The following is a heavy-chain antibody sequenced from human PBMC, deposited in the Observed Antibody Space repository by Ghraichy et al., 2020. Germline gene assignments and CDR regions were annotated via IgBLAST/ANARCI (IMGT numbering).Heavy chain of an antibody. D-gene: IGHD6-19*01. V-gene: IGHV4-34*01. J-gene: IGHJ5*02. CDR2: INHSGST. Sequence: SETLSLTCAVYGGSFSGYYWSWIRQPPGKGLEWIGEINHSGSTNYNPSLKSRVTISVDTSKNQFSLKLSSVTAADTAVYYCARGGAVAGTATRGINNWFDPWGQGTLVTVSS. CDR3: ARGGAVAGTATRGINNWFDP. CDR1: GGSFSGYY.